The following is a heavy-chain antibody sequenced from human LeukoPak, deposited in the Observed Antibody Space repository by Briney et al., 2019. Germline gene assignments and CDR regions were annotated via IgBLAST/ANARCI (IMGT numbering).Heavy chain of an antibody. CDR2: ISSGGSTI. CDR3: ASGYSYGSDY. D-gene: IGHD5-18*01. CDR1: GFTFSNYE. V-gene: IGHV3-48*03. Sequence: QPGGSLRLSCAASGFTFSNYEMNWVRQAPGKGLEWVSFISSGGSTIYYVDSVKGRFTISRDNAKNSLYLQMNSLSAEDTAVYYCASGYSYGSDYWGQGTLVTVSS. J-gene: IGHJ4*02.